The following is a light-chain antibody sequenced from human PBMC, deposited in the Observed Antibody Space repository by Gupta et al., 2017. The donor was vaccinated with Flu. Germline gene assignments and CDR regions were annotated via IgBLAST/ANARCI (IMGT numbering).Light chain of an antibody. CDR1: QSISSH. Sequence: TLSLSRGERATFSCTASQSISSHLAWYQQRPGQAPRVLIFDASSRATGIPARFSGSGSGTDFTLTISSLEPEDFAVYYCQQHNHWTSHATFGQGTKLEIK. V-gene: IGKV3-11*01. J-gene: IGKJ2*01. CDR2: DAS. CDR3: QQHNHWTSHAT.